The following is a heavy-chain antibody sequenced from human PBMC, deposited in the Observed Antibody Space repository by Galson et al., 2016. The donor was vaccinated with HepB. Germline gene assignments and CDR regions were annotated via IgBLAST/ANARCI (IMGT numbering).Heavy chain of an antibody. CDR3: AKDRDKYDSSGYYRYFDY. CDR2: IGGSGGST. J-gene: IGHJ4*02. D-gene: IGHD3-22*01. Sequence: SLRLSCAASGFTFSSYAMSWVRQAPGKGLEWVSGIGGSGGSTNYADSVKGRFTISRDNSKNTLYLQMNSLRAEDTAVYYCAKDRDKYDSSGYYRYFDYWGQGTLVTVSS. CDR1: GFTFSSYA. V-gene: IGHV3-23*01.